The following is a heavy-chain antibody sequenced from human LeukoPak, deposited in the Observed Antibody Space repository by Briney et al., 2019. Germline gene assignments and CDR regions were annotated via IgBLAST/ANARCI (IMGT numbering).Heavy chain of an antibody. J-gene: IGHJ6*02. Sequence: ASVKVSCKASGGTFSSYAISWVRQAPGQGLEWMGGIIPIFGTANYAQKFQGRVTITADESTSTAYMELSNLRSEDTAVYYCASTTVTTDSYYYYYGMDVWGQGTTVTVSS. CDR3: ASTTVTTDSYYYYYGMDV. D-gene: IGHD4-17*01. CDR1: GGTFSSYA. V-gene: IGHV1-69*13. CDR2: IIPIFGTA.